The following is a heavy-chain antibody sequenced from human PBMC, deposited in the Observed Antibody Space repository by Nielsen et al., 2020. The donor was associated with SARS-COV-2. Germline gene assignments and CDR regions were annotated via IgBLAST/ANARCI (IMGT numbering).Heavy chain of an antibody. CDR3: ATDYTYGDKRGAGY. CDR2: INPNSGGT. Sequence: ASVKVSCKASGYTFTGYYMHWVRQAPGQGLEWMGWINPNSGGTNYAQKFQGRVTMTRDTSISTAYMELSRLRSEDTAVYYCATDYTYGDKRGAGYWGQGTLVTVSS. V-gene: IGHV1-2*02. J-gene: IGHJ4*02. CDR1: GYTFTGYY. D-gene: IGHD4-17*01.